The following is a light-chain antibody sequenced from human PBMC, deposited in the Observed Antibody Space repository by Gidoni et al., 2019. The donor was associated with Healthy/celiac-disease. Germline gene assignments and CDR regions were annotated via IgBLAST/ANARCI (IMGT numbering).Light chain of an antibody. Sequence: EIVLTPSPGTLSLSPGERATLSCRARQSVSSSYLAWYQQKPGQAPRLLIYGASSRATGIPDRFSGSGSGTDFTLTISRLEPEDFAVYYCQQYGSSLYTFGQXTKLEIK. V-gene: IGKV3-20*01. CDR3: QQYGSSLYT. J-gene: IGKJ2*01. CDR1: QSVSSSY. CDR2: GAS.